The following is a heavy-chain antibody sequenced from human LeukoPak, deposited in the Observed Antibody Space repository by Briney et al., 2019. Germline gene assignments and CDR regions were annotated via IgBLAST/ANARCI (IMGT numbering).Heavy chain of an antibody. Sequence: SSETLSLTCTVSGGSISSYYWSWIRQPPGKELEWIGYIYSSGSTNYNPSPKSRVTISVDTSKNQFSLKLSSVTATDTAVYYCARQSGTRGNGDWFDPWGQGTLVTVSS. V-gene: IGHV4-59*08. D-gene: IGHD1-7*01. CDR1: GGSISSYY. CDR3: ARQSGTRGNGDWFDP. J-gene: IGHJ5*02. CDR2: IYSSGST.